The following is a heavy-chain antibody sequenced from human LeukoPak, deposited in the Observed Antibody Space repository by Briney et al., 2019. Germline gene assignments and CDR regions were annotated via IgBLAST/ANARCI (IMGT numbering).Heavy chain of an antibody. CDR3: ATPPLGGGGPLINWFDS. CDR2: IGAFADRT. J-gene: IGHJ5*01. CDR1: GFDFSSYA. V-gene: IGHV3-23*01. D-gene: IGHD3-16*01. Sequence: GGSLRLSCVASGFDFSSYAMTWVRQAPGRDLEWVSAIGAFADRTYYADSVKGRFTTSRDNSKITLSLQMNSLRAEATALYYCATPPLGGGGPLINWFDSWGQGVWVTVSS.